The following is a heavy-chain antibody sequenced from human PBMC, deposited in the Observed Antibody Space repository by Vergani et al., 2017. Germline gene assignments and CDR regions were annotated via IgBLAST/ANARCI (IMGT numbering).Heavy chain of an antibody. CDR3: AKDPRHSSSSGY. Sequence: EVQLLESGGGLVQPGGSLRLSCAASGFTFSSCAMSWVRQAPGKGLEWVSAISGSGGSTYYADSVKGRFTISRDNSKKTLYLQMNSLRAEDTAVYYCAKDPRHSSSSGYWGQGTLVTVSS. CDR2: ISGSGGST. CDR1: GFTFSSCA. V-gene: IGHV3-23*01. D-gene: IGHD6-6*01. J-gene: IGHJ4*02.